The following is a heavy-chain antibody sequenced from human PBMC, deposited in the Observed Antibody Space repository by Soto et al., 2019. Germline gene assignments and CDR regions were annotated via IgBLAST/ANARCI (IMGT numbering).Heavy chain of an antibody. Sequence: EAQLLESGGGLVQPGGSLRLSCAASGFTLRSYPMSWVRQAPGKGLEWVSAISGTGDSTYYAESVKGRFIISRDNSKNTLFLQMNSLRVEDTAVYYCAKDPYASAGATGPYAMDVWCQGTTVTVSS. CDR2: ISGTGDST. V-gene: IGHV3-23*01. CDR3: AKDPYASAGATGPYAMDV. J-gene: IGHJ6*02. CDR1: GFTLRSYP. D-gene: IGHD6-13*01.